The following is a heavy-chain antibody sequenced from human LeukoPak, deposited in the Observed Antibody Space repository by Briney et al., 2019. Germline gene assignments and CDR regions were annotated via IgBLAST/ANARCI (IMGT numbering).Heavy chain of an antibody. CDR2: TAPV. V-gene: IGHV3-23*01. CDR1: GFTFSDYA. Sequence: GGSLRLSCAASGFTFSDYAMTWVRQAPGKGLEWVSSTAPVHYADSVKGRFTISRDNSKNTLSLQMNGLRPEDTAVYYCAKSWGSTRPYYNYMDVWGKGTTVTVSS. D-gene: IGHD1-26*01. CDR3: AKSWGSTRPYYNYMDV. J-gene: IGHJ6*03.